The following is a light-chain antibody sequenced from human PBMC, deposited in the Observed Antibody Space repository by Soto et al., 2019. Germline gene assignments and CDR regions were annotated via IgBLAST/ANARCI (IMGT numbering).Light chain of an antibody. CDR2: EGS. CDR1: RSDVGRYNL. V-gene: IGLV2-23*01. J-gene: IGLJ2*01. Sequence: QSALTQPASVSGSPGQSITISCTGTRSDVGRYNLVSWYQQHPGKAPKLMIYEGSKRPSGVSNRFSGSQSGNTASLTISGLQAEDEADYYCCAYAGSSTVVFGGGTMLTVL. CDR3: CAYAGSSTVV.